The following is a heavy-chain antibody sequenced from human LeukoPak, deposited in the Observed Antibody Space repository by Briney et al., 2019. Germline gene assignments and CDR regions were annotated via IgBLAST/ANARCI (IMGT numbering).Heavy chain of an antibody. CDR2: IKQDGSEK. J-gene: IGHJ4*02. Sequence: GGSLRLSCAASGFTFSSYWMSWVRQAPGKGLGWVANIKQDGSEKYYVDSVKGRFTISRDNAKNSLYLQMNSLRAEDTAVYYCARVGLLWFGEPSSFDYWGQGTLVTVSS. CDR1: GFTFSSYW. CDR3: ARVGLLWFGEPSSFDY. D-gene: IGHD3-10*01. V-gene: IGHV3-7*01.